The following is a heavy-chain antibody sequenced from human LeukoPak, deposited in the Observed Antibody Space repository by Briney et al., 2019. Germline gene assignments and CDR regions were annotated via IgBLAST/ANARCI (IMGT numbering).Heavy chain of an antibody. J-gene: IGHJ4*02. CDR2: ISYSGST. V-gene: IGHV4-59*01. CDR1: GDSISSYY. Sequence: SETLSLTCTVSGDSISSYYWSWIRQPPGKGLEWIAYISYSGSTNYNPSPKSRVTISVGTSKIQFSLRLSSVTAADTAVDYCAREAVGASFDYWGQGTLVTVSS. D-gene: IGHD1-26*01. CDR3: AREAVGASFDY.